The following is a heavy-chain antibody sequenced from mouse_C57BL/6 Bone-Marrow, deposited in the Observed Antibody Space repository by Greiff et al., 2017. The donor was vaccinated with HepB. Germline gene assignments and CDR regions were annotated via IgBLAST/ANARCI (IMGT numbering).Heavy chain of an antibody. CDR2: IRSKSNNYAT. D-gene: IGHD2-4*01. CDR1: GFSFNTYA. CDR3: VRHDYDYDEGPLGY. Sequence: EVNVVESGGGLVQPKGSLKLSCAASGFSFNTYAMNWVRQAPGKGLEWVARIRSKSNNYATYYADSVKDRFTISRDDSESMLYLQMNNLKTEDTAMYYCVRHDYDYDEGPLGYWGQGTSVTVSS. J-gene: IGHJ4*01. V-gene: IGHV10-1*01.